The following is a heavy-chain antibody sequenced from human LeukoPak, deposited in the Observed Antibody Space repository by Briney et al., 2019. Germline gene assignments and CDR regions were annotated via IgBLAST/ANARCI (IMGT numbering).Heavy chain of an antibody. CDR1: GSYW. CDR2: INSDGSWT. Sequence: GGSLTLSCAASGSYWMHWVRQAPGKGLVWVSHINSDGSWTSYADSVKGRFTISKDNAKNTVYLQMNNLRAEDTAVYYCVSFYETYWGRGTLVTVSS. V-gene: IGHV3-74*01. J-gene: IGHJ4*02. D-gene: IGHD2/OR15-2a*01. CDR3: VSFYETY.